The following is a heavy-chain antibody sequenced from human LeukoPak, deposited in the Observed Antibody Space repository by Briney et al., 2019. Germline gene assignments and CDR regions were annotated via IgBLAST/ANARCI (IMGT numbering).Heavy chain of an antibody. Sequence: ASVKVSCKASGYTFTSYYMHWVRQAPGQGLEWMGWINPNSGGTNYAQKFQGRVTVTRDTSTSTVHMELSGLRSEDTAVYYCARDQEGFDYWGQGTLVTVSS. J-gene: IGHJ4*02. CDR1: GYTFTSYY. V-gene: IGHV1-2*02. CDR2: INPNSGGT. CDR3: ARDQEGFDY.